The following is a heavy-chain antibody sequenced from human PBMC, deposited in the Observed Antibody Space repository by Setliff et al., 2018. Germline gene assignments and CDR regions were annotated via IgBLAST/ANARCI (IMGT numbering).Heavy chain of an antibody. D-gene: IGHD2-8*01. CDR1: GYTFNDYG. CDR3: SRLGRYCTKTTCQRASGGEF. V-gene: IGHV1-18*01. Sequence: GASVKVSCKTSGYTFNDYGITWLRQAPGQGLEWMGWISPYSGNSYIAQKFHGIVTLTTDTTTSTAYLEMKNLGSDDTAVYYCSRLGRYCTKTTCQRASGGEFWGQGTLVTVSS. J-gene: IGHJ4*02. CDR2: ISPYSGNS.